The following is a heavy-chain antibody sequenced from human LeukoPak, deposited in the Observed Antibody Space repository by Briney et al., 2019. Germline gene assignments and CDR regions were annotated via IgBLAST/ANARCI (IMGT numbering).Heavy chain of an antibody. V-gene: IGHV3-74*01. CDR1: GFTFSSNW. J-gene: IGHJ4*02. Sequence: PGGSLRLSCAASGFTFSSNWMHWVRQAPGKGLVWVSRINGDGRSTSYADSVKGRFTISRDNAKNTLYLQMNSLRAEDTAVYYCASKAGLALDYWGQGTLVTVSS. CDR3: ASKAGLALDY. D-gene: IGHD6-13*01. CDR2: INGDGRST.